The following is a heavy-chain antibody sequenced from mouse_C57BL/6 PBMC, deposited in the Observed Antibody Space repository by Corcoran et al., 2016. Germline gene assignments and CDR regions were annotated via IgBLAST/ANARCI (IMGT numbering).Heavy chain of an antibody. J-gene: IGHJ4*01. CDR3: GTGNPYYAMDY. CDR1: GYTFTDYY. Sequence: EVQLQQSGPELVKPGASVKISCKASGYTFTDYYMNWVKQSHGKSLEWIGDINPNNGGTSYNQKFKGKATLTVDKSSSTAYMELRSLTSEDSAVYYCGTGNPYYAMDYWGQGTSVTVSS. V-gene: IGHV1-26*01. CDR2: INPNNGGT. D-gene: IGHD2-1*01.